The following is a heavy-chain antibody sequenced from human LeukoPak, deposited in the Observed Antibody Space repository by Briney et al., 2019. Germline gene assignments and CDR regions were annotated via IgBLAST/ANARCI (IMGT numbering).Heavy chain of an antibody. Sequence: GGSLRLSCAVSGFTFSNGWMSWVRQAPGKGLEWVGRIKSKRDGGTTDYAAPVNGRFTISRDDSKNTLYLQMNSLKTEDTAVCYCTTEYYYDSSGLFDYWGQGTLVTVSS. CDR1: GFTFSNGW. J-gene: IGHJ4*02. CDR3: TTEYYYDSSGLFDY. CDR2: IKSKRDGGTT. D-gene: IGHD3-22*01. V-gene: IGHV3-15*01.